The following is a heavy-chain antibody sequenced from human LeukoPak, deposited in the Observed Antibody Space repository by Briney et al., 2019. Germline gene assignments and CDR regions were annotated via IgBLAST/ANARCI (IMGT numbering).Heavy chain of an antibody. D-gene: IGHD6-19*01. CDR1: GGSIRRCSYY. Sequence: SETLSLTCIVSGGSIRRCSYYWGWSRQPPGKGLEWIGISYNSGSPYYCPSHKSRVTTTVDTSNIQYSPSRTSVTAADTTVYYCARHWDNNGWNVDYWGRGTLGTVSS. CDR2: SYNSGSP. CDR3: ARHWDNNGWNVDY. V-gene: IGHV4-39*01. J-gene: IGHJ4*02.